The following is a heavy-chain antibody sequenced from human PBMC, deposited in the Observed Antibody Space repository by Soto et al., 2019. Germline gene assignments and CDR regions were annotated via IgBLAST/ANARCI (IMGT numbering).Heavy chain of an antibody. CDR1: GYTFTSYG. D-gene: IGHD2-15*01. J-gene: IGHJ4*02. CDR2: ISAYNGNT. Sequence: GASVKVSCKASGYTFTSYGISWVRQAPGQGLEWMGWISAYNGNTNYAQKLQGRVTMTTDTSTSTAYMELRSLRSDDTAVYYCARRGVLGYCSGGSCYSDYWGQGTLVTVSS. V-gene: IGHV1-18*01. CDR3: ARRGVLGYCSGGSCYSDY.